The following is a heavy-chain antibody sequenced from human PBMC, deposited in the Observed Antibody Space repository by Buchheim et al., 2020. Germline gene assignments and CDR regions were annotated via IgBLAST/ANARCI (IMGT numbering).Heavy chain of an antibody. CDR2: INHSGST. Sequence: QVQLQQWGAGLLKPSETLSLTCAVYGGSFSGYYWSWIRQPPGKGLEWIGEINHSGSTNYNPSLKSRVTISVDQSTNQFSLNLSSVTAADTAVYYCARVRYCSSTSCYLSYYYGMDVWGQGTT. CDR3: ARVRYCSSTSCYLSYYYGMDV. V-gene: IGHV4-34*01. D-gene: IGHD2-2*01. CDR1: GGSFSGYY. J-gene: IGHJ6*02.